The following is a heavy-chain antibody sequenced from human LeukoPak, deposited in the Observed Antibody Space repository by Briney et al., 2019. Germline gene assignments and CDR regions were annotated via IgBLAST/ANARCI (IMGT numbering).Heavy chain of an antibody. CDR3: TTDLPLTYYYDSSGYTLRDY. Sequence: GGSLRLSCAASGFTFSNAWMSWVRQAPGKGLECVGRIKSKTDGGTTDYAAPVKGRFTISRDDSKNTLYLQMNSLKTEDTAVYYCTTDLPLTYYYDSSGYTLRDYWGQGTLVTVSS. CDR1: GFTFSNAW. V-gene: IGHV3-15*01. CDR2: IKSKTDGGTT. J-gene: IGHJ4*02. D-gene: IGHD3-22*01.